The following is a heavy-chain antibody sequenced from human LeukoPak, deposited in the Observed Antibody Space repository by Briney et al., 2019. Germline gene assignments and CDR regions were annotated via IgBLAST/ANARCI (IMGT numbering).Heavy chain of an antibody. CDR2: ISSSGSTI. V-gene: IGHV3-48*03. CDR3: ARGLYYDSSGYYYGAFDI. CDR1: GFTFSSYE. J-gene: IGHJ3*02. Sequence: GGSLRLSCAASGFTFSSYEMNWVRQAPGKGLEWVSYISSSGSTIYYADSVKGRFTISRDNAKNSLYLQMNSLRAEDTAVYYCARGLYYDSSGYYYGAFDIWGQGTMVTVSS. D-gene: IGHD3-22*01.